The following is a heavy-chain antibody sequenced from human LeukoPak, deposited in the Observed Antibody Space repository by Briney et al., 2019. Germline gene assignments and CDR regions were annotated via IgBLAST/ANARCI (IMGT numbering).Heavy chain of an antibody. J-gene: IGHJ4*02. CDR2: ISSSSSYI. Sequence: GGSLRLSCAASGFTFSSYSMNWVRQAPGKGLEWVSSISSSSSYIYYADSVKSRFTISRDNAKNSLYLQMNSLRAEDTAVYYCARGPSPTNFDYWGQGTLVTVSS. CDR3: ARGPSPTNFDY. CDR1: GFTFSSYS. V-gene: IGHV3-21*01. D-gene: IGHD5-12*01.